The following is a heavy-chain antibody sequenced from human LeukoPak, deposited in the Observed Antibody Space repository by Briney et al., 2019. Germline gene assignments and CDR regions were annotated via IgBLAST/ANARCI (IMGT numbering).Heavy chain of an antibody. CDR3: ARRRGTYYDLDY. D-gene: IGHD1-26*01. V-gene: IGHV4-39*01. CDR2: IYYSGNT. CDR1: GGSISSSNYY. Sequence: SETLSLTCTVSGGSISSSNYYWGWIRQPPGKGLEWIGSIYYSGNTYYNPSLKSRVTISVDTSKNQFSLKLTSVTAADTAVYYCARRRGTYYDLDYWGQGTLVTVSS. J-gene: IGHJ4*02.